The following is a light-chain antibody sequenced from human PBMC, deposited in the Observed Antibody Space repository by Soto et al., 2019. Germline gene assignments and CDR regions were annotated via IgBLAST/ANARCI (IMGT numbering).Light chain of an antibody. J-gene: IGLJ1*01. V-gene: IGLV2-11*01. CDR2: DVT. Sequence: QSALTQPRSVSVSPGQSVTISCSGTTIDVGDSNDVSWYQHHPGKAPKLIIFDVTKRPSGVPDRFSGSKSGNPASLTISGLQAEDEADYYCCSYAGTYTLVFGSGTKVTVL. CDR1: TIDVGDSND. CDR3: CSYAGTYTLV.